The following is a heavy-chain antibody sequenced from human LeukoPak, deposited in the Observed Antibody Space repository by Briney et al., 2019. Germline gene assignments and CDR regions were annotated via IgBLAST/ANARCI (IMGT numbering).Heavy chain of an antibody. CDR1: GFTFSSDA. V-gene: IGHV3-30*04. J-gene: IGHJ6*03. CDR2: ISYDGKEK. CDR3: AKGGGWEVQYYYYYMDV. D-gene: IGHD1-26*01. Sequence: GRSLRLSCVAPGFTFSSDAMHWVRQAPGKGLEWVAVISYDGKEKYHADSVKGRFTISRDNSKNTLYLQMNSLRAEDTAVYYCAKGGGWEVQYYYYYMDVWGKGTTVTISS.